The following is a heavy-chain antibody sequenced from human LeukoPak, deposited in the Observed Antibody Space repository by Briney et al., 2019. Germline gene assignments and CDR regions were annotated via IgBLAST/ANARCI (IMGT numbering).Heavy chain of an antibody. CDR1: GFTFSSYG. D-gene: IGHD3-9*01. J-gene: IGHJ4*02. Sequence: GGSLRLSCAASGFTFSSYGMHWVRQAPGKGLEWVAVISYDGSNKYYADSVKGRFTISRDNSKNTLYLQMNSLRAEDTAVYYCAKVPRYFDWLYLDYWGQGTLVTVSS. CDR2: ISYDGSNK. V-gene: IGHV3-30*18. CDR3: AKVPRYFDWLYLDY.